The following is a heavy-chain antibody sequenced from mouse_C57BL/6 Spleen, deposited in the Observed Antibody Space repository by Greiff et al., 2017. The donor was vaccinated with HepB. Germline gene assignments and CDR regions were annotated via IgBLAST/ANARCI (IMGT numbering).Heavy chain of an antibody. CDR2: IWSGGST. J-gene: IGHJ2*01. Sequence: VKLMESGPGLVQPSQSLSITCTVSGFSLTSYGVHWVRQSPGKGLEWLGVIWSGGSTDYNAAFISRLSISKDNSKSQVFFIMNSLQADDTAIYYCARNSITTVVAGDYFDYWGQGTTLTVSS. CDR3: ARNSITTVVAGDYFDY. D-gene: IGHD1-1*01. CDR1: GFSLTSYG. V-gene: IGHV2-2*01.